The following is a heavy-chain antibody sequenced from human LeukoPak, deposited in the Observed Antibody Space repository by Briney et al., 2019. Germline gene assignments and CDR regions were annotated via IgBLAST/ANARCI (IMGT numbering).Heavy chain of an antibody. CDR1: GFTFSSYG. CDR3: AKVTRYSGSYNLGAFDI. Sequence: GGALRLSCAASGFTFSSYGMSWVRQAPGEGLEWVSAISGSGGSTYYADSMKGRFTISRDNSKNTLYLQMNSLRAEDTAVYYCAKVTRYSGSYNLGAFDIWGQGTMVTVSS. D-gene: IGHD1-26*01. V-gene: IGHV3-23*01. CDR2: ISGSGGST. J-gene: IGHJ3*02.